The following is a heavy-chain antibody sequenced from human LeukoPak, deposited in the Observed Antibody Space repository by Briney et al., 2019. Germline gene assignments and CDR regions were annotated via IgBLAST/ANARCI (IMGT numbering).Heavy chain of an antibody. CDR1: GGSISSGGYY. CDR3: AREVLIGSTGYYYCYFDY. V-gene: IGHV4-31*03. CDR2: IYYSGST. J-gene: IGHJ4*02. Sequence: SETLSLTCTVSGGSISSGGYYWSSIRQHPGKGLEWIGYIYYSGSTYYNPSLKSRVTISVDTSKNQFSLKLSSVTAADTAVYYCAREVLIGSTGYYYCYFDYWGQGTLVTVSS. D-gene: IGHD3-22*01.